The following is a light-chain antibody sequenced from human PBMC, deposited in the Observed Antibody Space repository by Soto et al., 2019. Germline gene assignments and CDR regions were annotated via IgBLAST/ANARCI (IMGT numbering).Light chain of an antibody. J-gene: IGKJ4*01. CDR2: DTS. Sequence: EIVLTQSPATLSLSPGERATLSCRASQSVSGSLAWYQQKPGQAPRLLIYDTSNVATGIPARFSGSGSGTDFTLTISSLESEDLAVYYCQQRGSWPLTFGGGTKGEIK. CDR1: QSVSGS. V-gene: IGKV3-11*01. CDR3: QQRGSWPLT.